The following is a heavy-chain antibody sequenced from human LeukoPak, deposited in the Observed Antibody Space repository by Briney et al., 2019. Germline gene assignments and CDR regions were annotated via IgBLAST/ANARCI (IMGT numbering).Heavy chain of an antibody. V-gene: IGHV1-2*02. CDR2: INPNSGGT. Sequence: ASVKVSCKASGYTFTGYYMHWVRQAPGQGLEWMGWINPNSGGTNYAQKFQGRVTMTRDTSISTAYMELSRLRSDDTAVYYCARDQGYSSSSPYYCYYMDVWGKGTTVTVSS. D-gene: IGHD6-6*01. CDR3: ARDQGYSSSSPYYCYYMDV. CDR1: GYTFTGYY. J-gene: IGHJ6*03.